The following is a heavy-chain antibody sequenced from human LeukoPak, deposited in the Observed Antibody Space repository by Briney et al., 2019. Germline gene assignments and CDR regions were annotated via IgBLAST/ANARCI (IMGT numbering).Heavy chain of an antibody. CDR1: GYTFTGYY. Sequence: GASVKVSCKASGYTFTGYYMHWVRQAPGQGLEWMGWINPNSGGTNYAQKFQERVTITRDMSTSAAYMELSSLRSEDTAVYYCAAGGVQLSVAIWGQGTLVTVSS. CDR2: INPNSGGT. D-gene: IGHD5-18*01. V-gene: IGHV1-2*02. CDR3: AAGGVQLSVAI. J-gene: IGHJ4*02.